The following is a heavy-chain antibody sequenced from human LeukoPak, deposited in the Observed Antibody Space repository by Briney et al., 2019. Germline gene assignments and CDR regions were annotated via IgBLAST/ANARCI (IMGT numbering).Heavy chain of an antibody. D-gene: IGHD3-10*01. V-gene: IGHV4-59*01. J-gene: IGHJ6*02. CDR3: ARTRRHYYGSGKNLTPWPAGLDV. CDR2: SCSS. CDR1: GGSFSDFY. Sequence: SETLSLTCTVSGGSFSDFYWTWIRQSPGQGLEWIGYSCSSNYNHSPKSRVTISVDTSKRHFSLTLSSVTAADTGIYYCARTRRHYYGSGKNLTPWPAGLDVRGQGTTVIVS.